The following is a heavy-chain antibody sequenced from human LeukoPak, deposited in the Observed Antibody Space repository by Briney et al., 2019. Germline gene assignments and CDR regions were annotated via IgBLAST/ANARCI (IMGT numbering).Heavy chain of an antibody. CDR1: GGSISSSSYY. J-gene: IGHJ4*02. CDR2: IHYSGST. V-gene: IGHV4-39*07. Sequence: SETLSLTCSVSGGSISSSSYYWGWIRQPRGKVLEWIGRIHYSGSTYNNPSLKSRVTISVDKSKNQISLKLSSVTAAATAVYYCATDGNVAFTYVDYWGQGTLVTVSS. D-gene: IGHD3-3*02. CDR3: ATDGNVAFTYVDY.